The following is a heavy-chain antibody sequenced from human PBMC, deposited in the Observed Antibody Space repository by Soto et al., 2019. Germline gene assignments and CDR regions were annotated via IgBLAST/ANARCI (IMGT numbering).Heavy chain of an antibody. CDR2: ISGSGGST. D-gene: IGHD3-3*01. V-gene: IGHV3-23*01. J-gene: IGHJ3*02. Sequence: GGSLRLSCAASGFTFSSYAMSWVRQAPGKGLEWVSAISGSGGSTYYEDSVKGRFTISRENSKNTLYLQMNSLSAEDTAVYYCAKAGDFWSGYYGINAFDIWGQGTMVTVSS. CDR3: AKAGDFWSGYYGINAFDI. CDR1: GFTFSSYA.